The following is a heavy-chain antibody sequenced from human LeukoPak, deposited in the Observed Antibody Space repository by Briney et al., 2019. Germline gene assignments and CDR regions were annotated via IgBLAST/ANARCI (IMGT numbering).Heavy chain of an antibody. CDR1: GFTFSSYG. CDR2: IRYDGSNK. J-gene: IGHJ4*02. CDR3: ARGSYSSSSNLDY. V-gene: IGHV3-30*02. Sequence: PSGGSLRLSCAASGFTFSSYGMHWVRQAPGKGLEWVAFIRYDGSNKYYADSVKGRFTISRDNSKNTLYLQMNSLRAEDTAVYYCARGSYSSSSNLDYWGQGTLVTVSS. D-gene: IGHD6-13*01.